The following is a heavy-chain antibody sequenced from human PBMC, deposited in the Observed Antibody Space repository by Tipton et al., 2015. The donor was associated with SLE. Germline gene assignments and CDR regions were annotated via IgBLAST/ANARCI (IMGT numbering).Heavy chain of an antibody. CDR2: IYYSGST. J-gene: IGHJ3*02. CDR3: ARGRHGSGSPDAFDI. CDR1: GGSISSYY. V-gene: IGHV4-59*01. D-gene: IGHD3-10*01. Sequence: LRLSCTVSGGSISSYYWSWIRQPPGKGLEWIGYIYYSGSTNYNPSLKSRVTISVDTSKNQFSLKLSSVTAADTAVYYCARGRHGSGSPDAFDIWGQGTMVTVSS.